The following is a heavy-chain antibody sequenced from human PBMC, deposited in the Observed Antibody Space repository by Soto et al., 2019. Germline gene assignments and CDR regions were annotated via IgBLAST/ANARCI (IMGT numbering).Heavy chain of an antibody. CDR1: GFTFSSYA. Sequence: EVQLLESGGGLVQPGGYLRLSCAASGFTFSSYAMSWVRQAPGRGLEWVSGISGNGATTFYADSVKGRFTISRDNSKTTLLLHMNSLRPDDTAMYYFVEGHWSGLDYWGQGTLVTVSS. D-gene: IGHD1-1*01. CDR2: ISGNGATT. J-gene: IGHJ4*02. V-gene: IGHV3-23*01. CDR3: VEGHWSGLDY.